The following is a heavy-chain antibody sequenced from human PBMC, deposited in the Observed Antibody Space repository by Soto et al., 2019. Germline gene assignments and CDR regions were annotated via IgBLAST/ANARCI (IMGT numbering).Heavy chain of an antibody. Sequence: QVQLVQSGAEVKKPGASVKVSCKASGYTFISYAMHWVRQAPGQRLEWMGWINAGNGNTKYSQKFQGRVTITRDTSASTAYMELSSLRSEDTAVYDCAREETPHPDYYYYGMDVWGQGTTVTVSS. CDR3: AREETPHPDYYYYGMDV. J-gene: IGHJ6*02. CDR2: INAGNGNT. CDR1: GYTFISYA. V-gene: IGHV1-3*01.